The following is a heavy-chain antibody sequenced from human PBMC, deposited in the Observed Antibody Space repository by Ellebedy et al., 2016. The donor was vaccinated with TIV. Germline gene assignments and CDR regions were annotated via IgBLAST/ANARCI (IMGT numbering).Heavy chain of an antibody. Sequence: PGGSLRLSCAASGFTFKDYPMTWVRQAPGRGPEWVSVISGSGGNTYYADSVKGRFTISRDNSKNTLYLQMNSLRAEDTAVYYCARGTWTRGSWGQGTLVTVSS. CDR2: ISGSGGNT. CDR1: GFTFKDYP. V-gene: IGHV3-23*01. D-gene: IGHD3/OR15-3a*01. CDR3: ARGTWTRGS. J-gene: IGHJ5*02.